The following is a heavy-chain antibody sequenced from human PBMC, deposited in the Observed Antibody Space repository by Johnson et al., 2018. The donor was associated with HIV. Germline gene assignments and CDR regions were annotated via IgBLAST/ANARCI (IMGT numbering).Heavy chain of an antibody. CDR3: ARGLWATTPGGAFDI. J-gene: IGHJ3*02. CDR2: IGTAGDT. Sequence: VQLVESGGGLVQPGGSLSLSCAASGFTFSSYDMHWVRQATGKGLACVSAIGTAGDTYYPGSVKGRFTIYRENAKNSLYLQMNSLRAGDTAVYYCARGLWATTPGGAFDIWGQGTMVTVSS. D-gene: IGHD1-26*01. CDR1: GFTFSSYD. V-gene: IGHV3-13*01.